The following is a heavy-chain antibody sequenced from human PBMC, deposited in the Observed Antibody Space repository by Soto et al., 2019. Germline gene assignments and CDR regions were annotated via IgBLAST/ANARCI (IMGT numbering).Heavy chain of an antibody. D-gene: IGHD5-12*01. V-gene: IGHV5-10-1*01. CDR3: ARHRPPLGWEYSYYYYGMDV. CDR1: GYSFTSYW. J-gene: IGHJ6*02. Sequence: GESLKISCKGSGYSFTSYWISWMRQMPGKDLEWMGTIAPSDSYTNYSPSFQGHVTISADKSISTAFLQWSSLKASDTAMYYCARHRPPLGWEYSYYYYGMDVWGQGTTVTVSS. CDR2: IAPSDSYT.